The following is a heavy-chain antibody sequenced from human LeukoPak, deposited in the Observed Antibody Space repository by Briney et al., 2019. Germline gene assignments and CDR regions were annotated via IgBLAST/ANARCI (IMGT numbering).Heavy chain of an antibody. CDR3: AREDGYYFDY. CDR2: ISYDGSIK. Sequence: GGSLRLSCAASGFTFSSYAMHWVRQAPGKGLEWVAVISYDGSIKYYADSVKGRFTISRGSSKNTLYLQMSSVRAEDTAVYYCAREDGYYFDYWGQGTLVTVSS. J-gene: IGHJ4*02. D-gene: IGHD3-10*01. CDR1: GFTFSSYA. V-gene: IGHV3-30*04.